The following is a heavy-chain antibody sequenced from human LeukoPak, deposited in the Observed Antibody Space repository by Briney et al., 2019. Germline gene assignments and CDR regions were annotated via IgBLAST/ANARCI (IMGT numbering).Heavy chain of an antibody. J-gene: IGHJ4*02. Sequence: GGSLRLSCAASGFTFSSYWMSWVRQAPGKGLEWVANIKQNGGENYYVDSVKGRFTISRDNAKNSVYLQMNSLRGEDTAVYYCARDLGPELPFDYWGQGTLVTVSS. CDR1: GFTFSSYW. V-gene: IGHV3-7*01. D-gene: IGHD3-10*01. CDR3: ARDLGPELPFDY. CDR2: IKQNGGEN.